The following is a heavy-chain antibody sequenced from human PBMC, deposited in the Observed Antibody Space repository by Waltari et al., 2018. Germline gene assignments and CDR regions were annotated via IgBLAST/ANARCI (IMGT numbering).Heavy chain of an antibody. CDR2: IIPIFGTA. V-gene: IGHV1-69*08. CDR1: GGTFSSYA. D-gene: IGHD3-16*02. Sequence: QVQLVQSGAEVKKPGSSVKVSCKASGGTFSSYAISWVRPAPGHGLEWMGRIIPIFGTANYAQKFQGRVTITADKSTSTAYMELSSLRSEDTAVYYCARDRDYIWGSYRQPYNWFDPWGQGTLVTVSS. J-gene: IGHJ5*02. CDR3: ARDRDYIWGSYRQPYNWFDP.